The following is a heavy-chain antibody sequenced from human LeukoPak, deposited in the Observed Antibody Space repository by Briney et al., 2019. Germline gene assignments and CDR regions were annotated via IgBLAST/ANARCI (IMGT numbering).Heavy chain of an antibody. CDR2: IYSTGST. J-gene: IGHJ3*02. V-gene: IGHV4-59*01. CDR3: ARGKGGSLSAFDI. D-gene: IGHD2-15*01. CDR1: GGSISSYY. Sequence: SETLSLTCSVSGGSISSYYWSWIRQPPGKGLEWIGYIYSTGSTNYNPSLKSRVTMSVDTSKNRFSLKLSSVTAADTAVYSCARGKGGSLSAFDIWGQGAMLTVSS.